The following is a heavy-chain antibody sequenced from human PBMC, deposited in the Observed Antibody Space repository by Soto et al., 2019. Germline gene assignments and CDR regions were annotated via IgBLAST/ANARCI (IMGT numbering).Heavy chain of an antibody. CDR3: ARHIGLQSNYGVDV. Sequence: PGESLKISCKGSGYTFVNYWIGWVRQMPGKGLEWMGTIYPGDSDTRYSPSFEGQVTISADESINTAYLQWSSLQPSDTAVYYCARHIGLQSNYGVDVWGQGTAVTVSS. CDR2: IYPGDSDT. CDR1: GYTFVNYW. D-gene: IGHD4-4*01. J-gene: IGHJ6*02. V-gene: IGHV5-51*01.